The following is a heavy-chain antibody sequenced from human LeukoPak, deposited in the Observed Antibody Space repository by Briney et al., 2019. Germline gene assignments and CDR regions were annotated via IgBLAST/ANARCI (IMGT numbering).Heavy chain of an antibody. Sequence: SETLSLTCAVYGGSFSGYYWSWIRQPPGKGLEWIGEINHSGSTNYNPSLKSRVTISVDTSKNQFSLKLSSVTAADTAVYYCARAGGEWLPKFFDYWGQGTLVTVSS. D-gene: IGHD3-3*01. CDR2: INHSGST. J-gene: IGHJ4*02. V-gene: IGHV4-34*01. CDR1: GGSFSGYY. CDR3: ARAGGEWLPKFFDY.